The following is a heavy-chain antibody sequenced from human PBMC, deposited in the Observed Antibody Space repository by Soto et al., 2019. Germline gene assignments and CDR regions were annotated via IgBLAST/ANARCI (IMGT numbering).Heavy chain of an antibody. D-gene: IGHD5-12*01. CDR3: ARGVIVARN. CDR1: GFTFSSYG. V-gene: IGHV3-30*03. J-gene: IGHJ4*02. Sequence: GGSLRLSCAASGFTFSSYGMHWVRQAPGKGLEWVAVISYDGSNKYYADSVKGRFTISRDNSKNTLYLQMNSLRAEDTAVYYCARGVIVARNWGQGTLVTVSS. CDR2: ISYDGSNK.